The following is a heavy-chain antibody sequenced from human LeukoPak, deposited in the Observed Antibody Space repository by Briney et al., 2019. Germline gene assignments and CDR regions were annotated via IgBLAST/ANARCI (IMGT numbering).Heavy chain of an antibody. V-gene: IGHV4-39*01. D-gene: IGHD2-21*02. Sequence: PSETLSLTCSVSGGSISSSSYYWGWIRQPPGKGLEWIGSMYNVGNTYYNPSLKSRVTISVDTSKNQFSLKLSSVTAADTAVFYCARLVVVTSNNYFDYWGQGILVTVSS. CDR1: GGSISSSSYY. CDR3: ARLVVVTSNNYFDY. CDR2: MYNVGNT. J-gene: IGHJ4*02.